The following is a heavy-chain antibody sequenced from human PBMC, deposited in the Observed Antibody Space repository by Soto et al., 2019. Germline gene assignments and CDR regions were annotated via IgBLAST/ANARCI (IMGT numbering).Heavy chain of an antibody. CDR1: GFTFSNAW. CDR2: IKSKTDGGTT. Sequence: PGGSLRLSCAASGFTFSNAWVSWVRQAPGKGLEWVGRIKSKTDGGTTDYAAPVKGRFTISRDDSKNTLYLQMNSLKTEDTAVYYCTTHGIKLLTPKSGTNRFDYWGQGTLVTVSS. V-gene: IGHV3-15*01. J-gene: IGHJ4*02. CDR3: TTHGIKLLTPKSGTNRFDY. D-gene: IGHD3-10*01.